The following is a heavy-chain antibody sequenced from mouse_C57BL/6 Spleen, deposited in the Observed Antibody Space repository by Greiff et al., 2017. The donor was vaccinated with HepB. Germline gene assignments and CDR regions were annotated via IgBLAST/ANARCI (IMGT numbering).Heavy chain of an antibody. CDR2: IDPSDSYT. J-gene: IGHJ2*01. Sequence: QVQLKESGAELVKPGASVKLSCKASGYTFTSYWMQWVKQRPGQGLEWIGEIDPSDSYTNYNQKFKGKATLTVDTSSSTAYMQLSSLTSEDSAVYYCGSTIDYWGQGTTLTVSS. CDR1: GYTFTSYW. CDR3: GSTIDY. D-gene: IGHD1-1*01. V-gene: IGHV1-50*01.